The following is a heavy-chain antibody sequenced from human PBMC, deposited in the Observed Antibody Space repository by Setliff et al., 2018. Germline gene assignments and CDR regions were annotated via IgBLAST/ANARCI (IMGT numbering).Heavy chain of an antibody. CDR2: LYPNGNT. J-gene: IGHJ3*02. CDR3: AREDWNGNAFDI. Sequence: PSETLSLTCTVSGGSKNNYHWTWIRQPAGKGLEWIGRLYPNGNTNYNPSLKRRVNMSADSSKNNLSLRLKYVTAADTAVYYCAREDWNGNAFDIWGPGTMVTVSS. V-gene: IGHV4-4*07. CDR1: GGSKNNYH. D-gene: IGHD1-1*01.